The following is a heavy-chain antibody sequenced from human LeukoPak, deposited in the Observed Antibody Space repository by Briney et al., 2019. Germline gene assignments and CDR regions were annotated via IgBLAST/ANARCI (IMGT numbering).Heavy chain of an antibody. V-gene: IGHV1-18*01. CDR3: ARVSYDFWSGYRTFDY. CDR1: GYTFNSYA. D-gene: IGHD3-3*01. Sequence: GASVKVSCKASGYTFNSYAFSWVRQAPGQGLEWMGWISGYNADTNYARKFQGRVTMTIDRSTAYLELSSLRSEDTAVYYCARVSYDFWSGYRTFDYWGQGTLVTVSS. J-gene: IGHJ4*02. CDR2: ISGYNADT.